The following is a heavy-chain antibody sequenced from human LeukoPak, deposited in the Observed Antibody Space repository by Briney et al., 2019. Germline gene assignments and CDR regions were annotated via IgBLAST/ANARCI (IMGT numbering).Heavy chain of an antibody. CDR1: GDSITSGTYY. V-gene: IGHV4-61*02. J-gene: IGHJ6*03. D-gene: IGHD3-10*01. CDR2: IYTSGST. CDR3: AREAYGSGSYYYYYYIDV. Sequence: SETLSLTCTVSGDSITSGTYYWTWIRQPPGKGLEWIGRIYTSGSTNYNPSLKSRVTISVDTSKNQFSLKLSSVPAADQAVYYCAREAYGSGSYYYYYYIDVWGKGTTVTISS.